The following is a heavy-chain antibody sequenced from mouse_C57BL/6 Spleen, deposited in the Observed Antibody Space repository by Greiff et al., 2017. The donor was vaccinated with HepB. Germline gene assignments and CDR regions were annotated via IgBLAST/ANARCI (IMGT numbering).Heavy chain of an antibody. CDR2: IRNKANGYTT. Sequence: EVQLVESGGGLVQPGGSLSLSCAASGFTFTDYYMSWVRQPPGKALEWLGFIRNKANGYTTEYSASVKGRFTISRDNSQSILSLQMNALRAEDSATYYCARYLSYGSSYPFAYWGQGTLVTVSA. CDR3: ARYLSYGSSYPFAY. CDR1: GFTFTDYY. D-gene: IGHD1-1*01. V-gene: IGHV7-3*01. J-gene: IGHJ3*01.